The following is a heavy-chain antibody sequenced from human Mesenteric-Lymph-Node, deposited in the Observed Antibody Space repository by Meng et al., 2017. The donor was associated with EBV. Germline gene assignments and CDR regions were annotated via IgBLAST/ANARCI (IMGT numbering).Heavy chain of an antibody. V-gene: IGHV4-39*07. J-gene: IGHJ4*02. D-gene: IGHD6-19*01. CDR1: GGSISSSSYY. Sequence: QLQLQESGPGLVKPSETLSLTCPFSGGSISSSSYYWGWSRQPPGKGLEWIGSIYSSGSTYYNPSLKSRVTISVDKSKNQFSLKLSSVTAADTAVYYCVRGHAPSSSGWFWGTDWGQGTLVTVSS. CDR3: VRGHAPSSSGWFWGTD. CDR2: IYSSGST.